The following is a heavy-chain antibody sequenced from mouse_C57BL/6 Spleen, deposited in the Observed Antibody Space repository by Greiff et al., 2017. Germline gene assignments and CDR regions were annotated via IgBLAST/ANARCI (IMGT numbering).Heavy chain of an antibody. V-gene: IGHV1-26*01. D-gene: IGHD2-3*01. Sequence: EVQLQQSGPELVKPGASVKISCKASGYTFTDYYMNWVKQSHGKSLEWIGDINPNNGGTSYNQKFKGKATLTVDKSSSTAYMELRSLTSEDSAVYYCAKGGPYDGYYVGFDYWGQGTTLTVSS. J-gene: IGHJ2*01. CDR1: GYTFTDYY. CDR3: AKGGPYDGYYVGFDY. CDR2: INPNNGGT.